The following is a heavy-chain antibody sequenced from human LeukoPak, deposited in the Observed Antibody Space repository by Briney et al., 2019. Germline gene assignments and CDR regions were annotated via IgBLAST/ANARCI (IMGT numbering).Heavy chain of an antibody. Sequence: PSETLSLTCAVYGGSFSGYYWSWIRQPPGKGLEWIGEINHSGSTNYNPSLKSRVTISVDTSKNQFSLKLSSVTAADTAVYYCARSGNTLPFYWGQGTLVTVSS. V-gene: IGHV4-34*01. D-gene: IGHD2-15*01. CDR3: ARSGNTLPFY. CDR2: INHSGST. J-gene: IGHJ4*02. CDR1: GGSFSGYY.